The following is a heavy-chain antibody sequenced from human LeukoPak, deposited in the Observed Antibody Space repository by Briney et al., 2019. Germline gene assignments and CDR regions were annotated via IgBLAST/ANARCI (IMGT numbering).Heavy chain of an antibody. CDR3: SRRGAVTFGFDI. Sequence: GGSLRLSCTASGFTFSSYWMHWVRQAPGKGLVWVSRIKSDGNITSYADSVKGRFTISRDNAKNTLYLQMNSLRAEDTAVYYCSRRGAVTFGFDIWGQGTMVTVSS. J-gene: IGHJ3*02. CDR1: GFTFSSYW. CDR2: IKSDGNIT. V-gene: IGHV3-74*01. D-gene: IGHD4-17*01.